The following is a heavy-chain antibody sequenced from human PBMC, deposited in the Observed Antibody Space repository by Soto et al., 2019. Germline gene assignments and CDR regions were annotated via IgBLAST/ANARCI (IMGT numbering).Heavy chain of an antibody. CDR3: ASASHSGYDHPFDD. CDR2: FDPEDGET. D-gene: IGHD5-12*01. V-gene: IGHV1-24*01. J-gene: IGHJ4*02. CDR1: GYTLTELS. Sequence: ASVKVSCKVSGYTLTELSMHWVRQAPGKGLEWMGGFDPEDGETIYAQKFQGRVTMTEDTSTDTAYMELSSLRSEDTAVYYCASASHSGYDHPFDDWGQGTLVTVSS.